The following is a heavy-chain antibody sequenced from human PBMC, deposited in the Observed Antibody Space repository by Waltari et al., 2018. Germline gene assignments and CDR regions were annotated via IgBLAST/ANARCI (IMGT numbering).Heavy chain of an antibody. Sequence: QVQLVQSGAEVKKPGASVKVSCKASGYTFTGYYMHWVRQAPGQGLEWMGWSNPNSGGTNCGQKLQGRVTMTRDTSNSTAYMELSRLRSDDTAVYYCARGDILTGYGWYFDLWGRGTLVTVSS. CDR2: SNPNSGGT. CDR1: GYTFTGYY. D-gene: IGHD3-9*01. V-gene: IGHV1-2*02. J-gene: IGHJ2*01. CDR3: ARGDILTGYGWYFDL.